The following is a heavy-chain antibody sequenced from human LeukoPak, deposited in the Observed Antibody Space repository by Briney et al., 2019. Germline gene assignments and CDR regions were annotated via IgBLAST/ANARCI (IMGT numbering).Heavy chain of an antibody. J-gene: IGHJ4*02. CDR1: GFTLSSYW. Sequence: GGSLRLSCAASGFTLSSYWMHWVRQAPGKGLVWVSRINSDGSSTSYADSVKGRFTISRDNAKNTLYLQMNSLRAEDTAVYYCARTTVRGWYHYWGQGTLVTVSS. CDR2: INSDGSST. V-gene: IGHV3-74*01. CDR3: ARTTVRGWYHY. D-gene: IGHD6-19*01.